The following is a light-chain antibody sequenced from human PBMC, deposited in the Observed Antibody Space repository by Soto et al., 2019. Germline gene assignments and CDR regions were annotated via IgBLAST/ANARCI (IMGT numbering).Light chain of an antibody. J-gene: IGKJ1*01. CDR2: DAS. CDR1: QSVSSSY. Sequence: EIVLTQSPGTLSLSPGERATLSCRASQSVSSSYLAWYQQRPGQAPRLLIYDASSRATGIPDRFSGSGSGTDFTLTISRLEPEDFAAYYCQQYGSSPSTFGQGTKVEIK. CDR3: QQYGSSPST. V-gene: IGKV3-20*01.